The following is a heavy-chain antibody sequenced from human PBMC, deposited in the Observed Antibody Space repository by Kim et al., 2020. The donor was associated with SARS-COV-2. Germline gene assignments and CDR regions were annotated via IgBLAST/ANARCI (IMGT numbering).Heavy chain of an antibody. D-gene: IGHD3-16*01. J-gene: IGHJ4*01. CDR2: VFYGGST. V-gene: IGHV4-59*13. CDR3: ARGRDGYNYDFDY. CDR1: GGSINNYF. Sequence: SETLSLTCTVSGGSINNYFWSWIRQPPGKGLEWLGYVFYGGSTNYNPSVQSRATISADPSKNQFSLRLDSVTAADTAVYYCARGRDGYNYDFDYWGQEPWPPSPQ.